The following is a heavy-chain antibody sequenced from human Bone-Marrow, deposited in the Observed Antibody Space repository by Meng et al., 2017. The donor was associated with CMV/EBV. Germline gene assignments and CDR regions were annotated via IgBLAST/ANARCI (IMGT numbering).Heavy chain of an antibody. CDR2: IKQDESEI. J-gene: IGHJ6*01. V-gene: IGHV3-7*01. Sequence: GESLKISCAASGFTFSSFWMAWVRQAPGKGLEWVGNIKQDESEIQYVGSVKGRFTITRDNAKNSLYLQMNSLRAEDTAVYYCARDLKHEIVVPAATPRGVWGQGNTV. CDR1: GFTFSSFW. CDR3: ARDLKHEIVVPAATPRGV. D-gene: IGHD2-2*01.